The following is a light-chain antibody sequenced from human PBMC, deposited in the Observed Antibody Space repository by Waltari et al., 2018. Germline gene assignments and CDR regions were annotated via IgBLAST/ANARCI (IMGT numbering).Light chain of an antibody. CDR1: QSVSIW. Sequence: DIQMTQCPSTLSAAVGDRVTITCRASQSVSIWLAWYQHKPGTAPKLLIYRASSLQSAAPSRFSGSGSGTEFTLTISSLQPDDFASYYCQQYFRFSYTFGQGPTLDI. V-gene: IGKV1-5*03. CDR2: RAS. J-gene: IGKJ2*01. CDR3: QQYFRFSYT.